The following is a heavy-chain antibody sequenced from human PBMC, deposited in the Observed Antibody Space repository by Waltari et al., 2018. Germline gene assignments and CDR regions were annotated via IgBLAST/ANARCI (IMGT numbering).Heavy chain of an antibody. J-gene: IGHJ6*03. CDR3: ARCNCSSTSCYDNYYYYMDV. CDR1: GGTFSSHD. V-gene: IGHV1-69*14. Sequence: QVQLVQSGAEVKKPGSSVKVSCKASGGTFSSHDISWVRQAPGQGPEWMGGIIPIFVTATYAQKFQGRVTITADNSTSTAYMELSSLRSEDTAVYYCARCNCSSTSCYDNYYYYMDVWGKGTTVTVSS. CDR2: IIPIFVTA. D-gene: IGHD2-2*01.